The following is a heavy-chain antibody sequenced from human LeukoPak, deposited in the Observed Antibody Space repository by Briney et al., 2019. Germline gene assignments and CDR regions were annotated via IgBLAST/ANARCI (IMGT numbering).Heavy chain of an antibody. Sequence: PGGCLRLSCGTSGYTFSSYAMHWVRQAPGKGLEWVAVISYDGSNKYYADSVKGRSTISRDNSKNTLYLQMNSLRAEDTAVYYCATLGIIDYWGQGTLVTVSS. CDR1: GYTFSSYA. CDR2: ISYDGSNK. V-gene: IGHV3-30-3*01. J-gene: IGHJ4*02. D-gene: IGHD3-10*01. CDR3: ATLGIIDY.